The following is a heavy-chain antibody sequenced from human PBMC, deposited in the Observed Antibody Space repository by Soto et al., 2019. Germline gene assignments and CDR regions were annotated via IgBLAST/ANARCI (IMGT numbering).Heavy chain of an antibody. CDR2: INQDGRET. D-gene: IGHD2-21*02. CDR1: GFTFSSNW. Sequence: SLRLSCAASGFTFSSNWMSWVRQAPGRGLEWVANINQDGRETYYVDSVKGRFTISRDNAKNSLYLQMNSLRDEDTAVYFCVREALAYCASDCYHWGQGTLVTVSS. CDR3: VREALAYCASDCYH. V-gene: IGHV3-7*01. J-gene: IGHJ5*02.